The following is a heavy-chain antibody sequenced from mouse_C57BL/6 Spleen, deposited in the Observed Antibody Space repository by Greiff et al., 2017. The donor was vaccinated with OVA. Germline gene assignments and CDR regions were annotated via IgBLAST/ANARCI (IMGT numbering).Heavy chain of an antibody. Sequence: EVKLVESGPGLVKPSQSLSLTCSVTGYSITSGYYWNWIRQFPGNKLEWMGYISYDGSNNYNPSLKNRISITRDTSKNQFFLKLKSVTTEDTATYYCAREDYGSFAYWGQGTLVTVSA. V-gene: IGHV3-6*01. CDR1: GYSITSGYY. D-gene: IGHD1-1*01. J-gene: IGHJ3*01. CDR2: ISYDGSN. CDR3: AREDYGSFAY.